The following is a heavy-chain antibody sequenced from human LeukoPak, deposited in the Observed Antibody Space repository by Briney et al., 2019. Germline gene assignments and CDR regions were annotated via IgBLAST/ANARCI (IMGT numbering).Heavy chain of an antibody. Sequence: GGSLRLSCAASRFTFSSYSMNWVRQAPGNGLEWVSSISSSSSYIYYADSVKGRFTISRDNAKNSLYLQMNSLRAEDTAVYYCARGGYSYGSNWFDPWGQGTLVTVSS. V-gene: IGHV3-21*01. D-gene: IGHD5-18*01. CDR3: ARGGYSYGSNWFDP. CDR1: RFTFSSYS. CDR2: ISSSSSYI. J-gene: IGHJ5*02.